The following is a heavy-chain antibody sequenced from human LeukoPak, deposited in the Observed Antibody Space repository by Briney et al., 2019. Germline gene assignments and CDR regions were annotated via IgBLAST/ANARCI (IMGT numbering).Heavy chain of an antibody. V-gene: IGHV3-7*05. CDR3: TREAF. CDR1: GFTFNTYA. J-gene: IGHJ4*02. CDR2: IKSDGSEK. Sequence: GESLRLSCAASGFTFNTYAMSWVRQAPGKGLEWVANIKSDGSEKYYVDSVKGRFTISRDNAKTSLYLQMNSLRAEDTAVYYCTREAFWGQGTLVTVSS.